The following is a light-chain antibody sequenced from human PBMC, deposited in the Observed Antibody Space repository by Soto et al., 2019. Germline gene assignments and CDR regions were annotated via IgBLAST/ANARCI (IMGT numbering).Light chain of an antibody. V-gene: IGLV1-51*01. CDR2: DNT. Sequence: QSVLTQPPSVSATPGQKVTISCSGSNSRIGDNSVSWYQQLPGTAPKLLIYDNTRRPSGIPDRFSGSKSGTSATLGITGLQTGDEADYYCGTWDNSLSLRLGHFVFGTGTKLTVL. J-gene: IGLJ1*01. CDR3: GTWDNSLSLRLGHFV. CDR1: NSRIGDNS.